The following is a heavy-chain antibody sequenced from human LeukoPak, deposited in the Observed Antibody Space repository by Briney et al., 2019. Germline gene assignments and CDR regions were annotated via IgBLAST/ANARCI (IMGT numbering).Heavy chain of an antibody. CDR2: ISYDGSNK. Sequence: GRSLRLSCAASGFTFSSYGMHWVRQAPGKGLEWVAVISYDGSNKYYADSVKGRFTISRDNSKNTLYLQMNSLRAEDTAVYYCAKDLSFRIAAAGTTLYYYGMDVWGQGTTVTVSS. CDR3: AKDLSFRIAAAGTTLYYYGMDV. CDR1: GFTFSSYG. V-gene: IGHV3-30*18. J-gene: IGHJ6*02. D-gene: IGHD6-13*01.